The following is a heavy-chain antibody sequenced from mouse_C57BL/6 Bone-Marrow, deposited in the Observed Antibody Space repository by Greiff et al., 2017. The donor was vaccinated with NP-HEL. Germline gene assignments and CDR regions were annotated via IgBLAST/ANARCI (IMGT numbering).Heavy chain of an antibody. D-gene: IGHD2-4*01. V-gene: IGHV7-1*01. CDR2: SRNKANDYTT. Sequence: EVMLVESGGGLVQSGRSLRLSCATSGFTFSDFYMEWVRQAPGKGLEWIAASRNKANDYTTEYSASVKGRFIVSRDTSQSILYLQMNALRAEDTAIYYCARDEGDYEGLFAYWGQGTLVTVSA. J-gene: IGHJ3*01. CDR1: GFTFSDFY. CDR3: ARDEGDYEGLFAY.